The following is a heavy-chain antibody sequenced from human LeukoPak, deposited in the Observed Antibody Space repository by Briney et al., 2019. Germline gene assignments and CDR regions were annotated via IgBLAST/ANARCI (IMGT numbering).Heavy chain of an antibody. J-gene: IGHJ4*02. D-gene: IGHD6-19*01. Sequence: SETLSLTCTVSGGSITNYYWSWIRQPAGKGLEWIGHIYTSGSYWSTTYNPSLKSRVTMSIDTSKNQFSLKLTSVTAADTAVYYCARGRVYSSGWYNFDYWGQGTLVTVSS. V-gene: IGHV4-4*07. CDR2: IYTSGSYWST. CDR3: ARGRVYSSGWYNFDY. CDR1: GGSITNYY.